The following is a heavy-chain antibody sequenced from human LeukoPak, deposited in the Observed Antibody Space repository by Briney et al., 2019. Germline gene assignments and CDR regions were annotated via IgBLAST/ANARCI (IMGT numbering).Heavy chain of an antibody. V-gene: IGHV4-59*01. CDR3: ASGSSRFDF. Sequence: SETLSLTCTVSGDSFSSGYWSWIRQSPGKGLEWIGYISHSDSTRYNPSLKSRVTMSIDTSMNQFSLKVTSVTAADTAVYYCASGSSRFDFWGQGTLVTVSS. D-gene: IGHD6-13*01. J-gene: IGHJ4*02. CDR1: GDSFSSGY. CDR2: ISHSDST.